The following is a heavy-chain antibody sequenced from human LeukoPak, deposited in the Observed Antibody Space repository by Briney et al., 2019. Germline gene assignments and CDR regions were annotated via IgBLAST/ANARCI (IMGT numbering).Heavy chain of an antibody. J-gene: IGHJ5*02. D-gene: IGHD3-22*01. Sequence: SVKVSCKASGFTFTSSAVQWVRQARGQRLEWIGWIVVGSGNTNYAQKFQERVTITRDMSTSTAYMELSSLRSEDTAVHYCAAGLGESSGYYYVFGLSWGQGTLVTVSS. CDR3: AAGLGESSGYYYVFGLS. V-gene: IGHV1-58*01. CDR2: IVVGSGNT. CDR1: GFTFTSSA.